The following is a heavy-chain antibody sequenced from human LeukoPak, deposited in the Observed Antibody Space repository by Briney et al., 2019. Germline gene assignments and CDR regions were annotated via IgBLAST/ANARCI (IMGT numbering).Heavy chain of an antibody. CDR3: GKGGAVSSKSITMVRGTRRYNYYMDV. V-gene: IGHV3-66*01. D-gene: IGHD3-10*01. Sequence: GGSLRLSCAASEFSVGSNYMTWVRQAPGKGLEWVSLIYSGGSTYYADSVKGRFTIPRDNSKNTLYLQMNSLRAEDTALYYCGKGGAVSSKSITMVRGTRRYNYYMDVWGKGTTVTISS. CDR1: EFSVGSNY. CDR2: IYSGGST. J-gene: IGHJ6*03.